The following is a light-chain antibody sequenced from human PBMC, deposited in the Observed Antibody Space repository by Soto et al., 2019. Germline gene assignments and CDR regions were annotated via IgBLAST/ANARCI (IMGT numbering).Light chain of an antibody. V-gene: IGLV1-44*01. CDR3: ATWDDSLNGVV. CDR2: RNN. J-gene: IGLJ2*01. Sequence: QSVLTQPPSASGTPGQRVTISCSGSSSNIGSNSVNWYQQLPGTAPKLLIYRNNQRPSGVPDRFSVSKSGTSASLAISGPQSEDEADYYCATWDDSLNGVVFGGGTKLTVL. CDR1: SSNIGSNS.